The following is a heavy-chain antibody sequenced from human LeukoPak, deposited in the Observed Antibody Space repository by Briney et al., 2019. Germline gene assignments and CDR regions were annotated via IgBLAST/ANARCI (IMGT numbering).Heavy chain of an antibody. D-gene: IGHD3-10*01. CDR3: ARARMVRGALLGY. CDR2: IYYSGST. V-gene: IGHV4-39*01. J-gene: IGHJ4*02. CDR1: GGSISSSSYY. Sequence: SETLSLTCTVSGGSISSSSYYWGWIRQPPGKGLEWIGSIYYSGSTYYNPSLKSRVTISVDTSKNQFSLKLSSVTAADTAAYYCARARMVRGALLGYWGQGTLVTVSS.